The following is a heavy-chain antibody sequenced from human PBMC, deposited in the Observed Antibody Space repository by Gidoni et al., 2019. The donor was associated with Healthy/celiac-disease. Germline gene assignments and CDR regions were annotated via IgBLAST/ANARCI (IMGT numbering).Heavy chain of an antibody. D-gene: IGHD3-3*01. CDR1: GGSISSGSYY. CDR2: IYTRGST. J-gene: IGHJ6*02. V-gene: IGHV4-61*02. Sequence: QVQLQESGPGLVKQSQPLSLTCHVSGGSISSGSYYWCWIRHPAGKGLVWILRIYTRGSTNYNPSLTSRVTISVDTSKNQFSLKLSSVTAADTAVYYCHGEPPPIFGVVLYGMDVWGQGTTVTVSS. CDR3: HGEPPPIFGVVLYGMDV.